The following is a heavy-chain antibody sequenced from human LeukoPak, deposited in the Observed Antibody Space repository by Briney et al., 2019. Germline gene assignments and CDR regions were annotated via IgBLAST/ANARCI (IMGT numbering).Heavy chain of an antibody. Sequence: GGSLRLSCAASGFTFSSYSMNWVRQAPGKGLEWVSSISSSSSYIYYADSVKGRFTISRDNAKNSLYLQMNSLRAEDTAVYYCAKDVKSYYDSSGYYHFDYWGQGTLVTVSS. V-gene: IGHV3-21*04. CDR1: GFTFSSYS. CDR3: AKDVKSYYDSSGYYHFDY. J-gene: IGHJ4*02. CDR2: ISSSSSYI. D-gene: IGHD3-22*01.